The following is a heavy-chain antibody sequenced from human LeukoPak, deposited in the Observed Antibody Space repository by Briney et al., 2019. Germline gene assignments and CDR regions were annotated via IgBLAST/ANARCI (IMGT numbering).Heavy chain of an antibody. J-gene: IGHJ3*01. CDR1: GFTVSSNY. V-gene: IGHV3-53*01. D-gene: IGHD3-16*02. CDR2: IYNDGGT. CDR3: VKRLTLGDLSIKGAFAL. Sequence: GGSLRLSCAASGFTVSSNYMSWVRQGPGKGLKWVALIYNDGGTHYTDSVKGRFTISRDTSRNTLFLQMNSLRVEDSAMYYCVKRLTLGDLSIKGAFALWGQGTMVTVAS.